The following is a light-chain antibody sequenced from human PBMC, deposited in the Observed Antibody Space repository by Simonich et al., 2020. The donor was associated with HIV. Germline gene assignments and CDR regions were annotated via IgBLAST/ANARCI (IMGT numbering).Light chain of an antibody. Sequence: EIVLTQSPATLSSSPGERATLSCRASESVSRYLAWYQQKPGQAPRLLIYYASSRATGIPARFSGSGFGTEFTLTISSMQSEDFALYYCQQYNNWPSPFTFGPGTKVDIK. J-gene: IGKJ3*01. CDR3: QQYNNWPSPFT. CDR2: YAS. CDR1: ESVSRY. V-gene: IGKV3-15*01.